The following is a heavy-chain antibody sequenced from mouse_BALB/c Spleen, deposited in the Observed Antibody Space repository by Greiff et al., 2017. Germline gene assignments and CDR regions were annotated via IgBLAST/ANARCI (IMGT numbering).Heavy chain of an antibody. CDR2: ILPGCGST. CDR3: ARLTGYWYFDV. CDR1: GYTFSSYW. Sequence: VQGVESGAELMKPGASVKISCKATGYTFSSYWIEWVKQRPGHGLEWIGEILPGCGSTNYNEKLKGKATFTADTSSNTAYMQLSSLTSEDSAVYYCARLTGYWYFDVWGAGTTVTVSS. V-gene: IGHV1-9*01. J-gene: IGHJ1*01. D-gene: IGHD4-1*01.